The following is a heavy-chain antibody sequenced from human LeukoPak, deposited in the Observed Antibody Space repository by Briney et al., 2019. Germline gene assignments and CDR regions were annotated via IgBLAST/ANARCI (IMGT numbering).Heavy chain of an antibody. CDR3: ARSITMIVDWFDP. Sequence: GGSLRLSCAASGFAFSSFEMNWVRQAPGKGLEWVSYISISGRTIYYADSVKGRFTISRDNAKNSLYLQMNSLRAEDTAVYFCARSITMIVDWFDPWGQGTLVTVSS. CDR1: GFAFSSFE. CDR2: ISISGRTI. V-gene: IGHV3-48*03. J-gene: IGHJ5*02. D-gene: IGHD3-22*01.